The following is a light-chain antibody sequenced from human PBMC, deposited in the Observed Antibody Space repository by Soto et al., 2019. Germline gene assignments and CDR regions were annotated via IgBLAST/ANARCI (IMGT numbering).Light chain of an antibody. CDR1: QSVLHSSNNKNY. V-gene: IGKV4-1*01. CDR2: WAS. CDR3: QHYYSTPPA. J-gene: IGKJ2*01. Sequence: DIVMTQSPDSLAVSLGERATINCKSSQSVLHSSNNKNYLVWYQQKPGQPPKLLIYWASTRESGVPDRFSGSGSGTDFTLTISSLQAEDVAVYYCQHYYSTPPAFGQGTKLEIK.